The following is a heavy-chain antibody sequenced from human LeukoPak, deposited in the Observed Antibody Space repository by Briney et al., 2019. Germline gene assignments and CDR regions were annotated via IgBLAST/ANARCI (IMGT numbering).Heavy chain of an antibody. J-gene: IGHJ6*02. CDR3: VRNLPGDHYSYGMDV. CDR1: GFSVSSNY. V-gene: IGHV3-53*01. Sequence: RSGGSLRLSCAASGFSVSSNYMSWVRQAPGKGLEWLSVMYLGDNTHYADSVKGRFTISRDNSKNTLYLQMNSLRDEDTALYYCVRNLPGDHYSYGMDVWGQGTTVIVS. D-gene: IGHD7-27*01. CDR2: MYLGDNT.